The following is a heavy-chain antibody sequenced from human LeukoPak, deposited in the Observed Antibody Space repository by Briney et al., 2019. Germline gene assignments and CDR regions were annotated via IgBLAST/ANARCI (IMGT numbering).Heavy chain of an antibody. CDR1: GGSISSGDYY. D-gene: IGHD3-22*01. CDR3: ARDNYYDSSGYGEHYFDY. CDR2: IYYSGST. J-gene: IGHJ4*02. V-gene: IGHV4-30-4*01. Sequence: MTSETLSLTCTVSGGSISSGDYYWSWIRQPPGKGLEWIGYIYYSGSTYYNPSLKSRVTISVDTSKNQFSLKLSSVTAADTAVYYCARDNYYDSSGYGEHYFDYWGQGTLVTVSS.